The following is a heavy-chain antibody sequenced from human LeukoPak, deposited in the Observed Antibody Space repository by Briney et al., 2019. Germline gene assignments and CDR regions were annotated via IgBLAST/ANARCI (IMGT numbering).Heavy chain of an antibody. CDR1: GFTFNTYS. Sequence: GGSLRLSCAASGFTFNTYSMSWVRQAPGKGLEWISIISRTSESVFYADSVKGRFTISRDNSKNTLYLQMNSLRAEDTAVYYCARDRNRVLDYWGQGTLVTVSS. D-gene: IGHD3-10*01. V-gene: IGHV3-21*04. CDR3: ARDRNRVLDY. CDR2: ISRTSESV. J-gene: IGHJ4*02.